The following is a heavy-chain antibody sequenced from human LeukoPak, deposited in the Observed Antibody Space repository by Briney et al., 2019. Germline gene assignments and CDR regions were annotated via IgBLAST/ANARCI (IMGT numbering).Heavy chain of an antibody. D-gene: IGHD3-10*01. CDR2: MNPKSGGT. Sequence: GASVEVSCKASGYTFTAYYMHWVRQAPGQGPEWMGWMNPKSGGTNFAQKFQGRVTMARDTSINIVNMELSRLISDDTAVYYCARERRSVGSGPYYYYYGMDVWGQGTTVTVSS. CDR1: GYTFTAYY. V-gene: IGHV1-2*02. J-gene: IGHJ6*02. CDR3: ARERRSVGSGPYYYYYGMDV.